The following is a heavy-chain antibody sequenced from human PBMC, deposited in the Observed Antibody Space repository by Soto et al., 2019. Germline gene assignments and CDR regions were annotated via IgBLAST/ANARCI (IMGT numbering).Heavy chain of an antibody. D-gene: IGHD3-9*01. V-gene: IGHV3-30*18. Sequence: QVQLVESGGGVVQPGRSLRLSCAASGFTFSSYGMHWVRQAPGKGLEWVAVISYDGSNKYYADSVKGRFTSSRDNSKNTLYLQMNSLRAEDTAVYYCAKAPRLDILTGPFDYWGQGTLVTVSS. J-gene: IGHJ4*02. CDR2: ISYDGSNK. CDR1: GFTFSSYG. CDR3: AKAPRLDILTGPFDY.